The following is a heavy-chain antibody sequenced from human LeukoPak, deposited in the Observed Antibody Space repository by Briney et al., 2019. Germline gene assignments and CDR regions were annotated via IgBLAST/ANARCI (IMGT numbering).Heavy chain of an antibody. CDR2: INPYSGGT. V-gene: IGHV1-2*06. CDR3: ARGFWVEYYDTNGFLDH. Sequence: VASVKVSCKASGYTFNGSGYYIQWVRQAPGQGLEWMGRINPYSGGTQYAEKFQGRVTMTRDTSISTAYMELSRLRSDDTAVYFCARGFWVEYYDTNGFLDHWGQGALVTVSS. D-gene: IGHD3-22*01. J-gene: IGHJ4*02. CDR1: GYTFNGSGYY.